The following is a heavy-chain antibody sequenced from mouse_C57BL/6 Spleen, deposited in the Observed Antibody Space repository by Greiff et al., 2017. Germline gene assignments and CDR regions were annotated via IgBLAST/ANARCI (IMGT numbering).Heavy chain of an antibody. CDR1: GYTFTSYW. V-gene: IGHV1-64*01. CDR3: ARGLYDYDGGHAMDY. D-gene: IGHD2-4*01. CDR2: IHPNSGST. Sequence: VQLQQPGAELVKPGASVKLSCKASGYTFTSYWMHWVKQRPGQGLEWIGMIHPNSGSTNYNEKFKSKATLTVDKSSSTAYMQLSSLTSEDSAVYYCARGLYDYDGGHAMDYWGQGTSVTVSS. J-gene: IGHJ4*01.